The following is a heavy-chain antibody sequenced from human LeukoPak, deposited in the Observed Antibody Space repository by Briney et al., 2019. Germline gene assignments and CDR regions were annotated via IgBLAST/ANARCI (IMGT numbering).Heavy chain of an antibody. CDR3: ASKENVAAAGRYGMDV. Sequence: PGGSLRLSCAASGFTFSSYAMSWVRQAPGKGLEWVSAISGSGGSTYYADSVKGRFTISRDNSKNTLYLQMNSLRAEDTAVYYCASKENVAAAGRYGMDVWGQGTTVTVSS. V-gene: IGHV3-23*01. CDR2: ISGSGGST. D-gene: IGHD6-13*01. J-gene: IGHJ6*02. CDR1: GFTFSSYA.